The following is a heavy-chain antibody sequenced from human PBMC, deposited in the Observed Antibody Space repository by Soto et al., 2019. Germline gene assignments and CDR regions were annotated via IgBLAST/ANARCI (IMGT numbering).Heavy chain of an antibody. V-gene: IGHV4-30-4*01. CDR2: ISYSGSA. J-gene: IGHJ4*02. Sequence: QVQLQESGPRLLKPSQTLSLSCTVSGGSISSDDYYWSWIRQPPGKGLEWLGYISYSGSAFSNPSLKRRLIISLATSRNQFSLRLTSLTAADTAVYYCSRGRGSGSYYGSVFDFWGQGALVTVSS. D-gene: IGHD3-10*01. CDR1: GGSISSDDYY. CDR3: SRGRGSGSYYGSVFDF.